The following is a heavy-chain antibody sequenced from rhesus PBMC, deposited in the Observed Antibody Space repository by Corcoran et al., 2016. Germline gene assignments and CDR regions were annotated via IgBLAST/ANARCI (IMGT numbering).Heavy chain of an antibody. J-gene: IGHJ4*01. V-gene: IGHV4-160*01. CDR2: IYGSGGRP. D-gene: IGHD3-28*01. Sequence: QVQLQESGPGLVKPSETLSLTCAVSGGSISSNYWSWIRQPPGKGLEWSGRIYGSGGRPDYNPSRKSPVTISTDTSKNQFSLKLSSVTAADTAVYYCARNSPYYYDSGYFLKDYFDYWGQGVLVTVSS. CDR1: GGSISSNY. CDR3: ARNSPYYYDSGYFLKDYFDY.